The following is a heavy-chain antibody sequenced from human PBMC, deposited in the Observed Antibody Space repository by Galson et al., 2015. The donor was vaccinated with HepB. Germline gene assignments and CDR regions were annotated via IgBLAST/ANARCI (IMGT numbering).Heavy chain of an antibody. CDR1: GGSISSYY. J-gene: IGHJ2*01. V-gene: IGHV4-59*01. Sequence: ETLSLTCTVSGGSISSYYWSWIRQPPGKGLEWIGYIYYSGSTNYNPSLKSPVTISVDTSKNQFSLKLSSVTAADTAVYYCAREGGGDSGYGTNPHVSCYFDLWGRGTLVTVSS. CDR2: IYYSGST. CDR3: AREGGGDSGYGTNPHVSCYFDL. D-gene: IGHD5-12*01.